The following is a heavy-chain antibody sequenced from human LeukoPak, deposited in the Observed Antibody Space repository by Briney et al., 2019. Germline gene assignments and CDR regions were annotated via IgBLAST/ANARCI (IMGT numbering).Heavy chain of an antibody. Sequence: GASVTVSCKASGGTFSSYAISWVRQAPGQGLEWMGGIFPIFGTANYAQKFQGRVTMTEDTSTDTAYMELSRLRSDDTAMYYCARDLISSSSGDFDYWGQGTLVTVSS. V-gene: IGHV1-69*06. J-gene: IGHJ4*02. CDR1: GGTFSSYA. D-gene: IGHD6-13*01. CDR2: IFPIFGTA. CDR3: ARDLISSSSGDFDY.